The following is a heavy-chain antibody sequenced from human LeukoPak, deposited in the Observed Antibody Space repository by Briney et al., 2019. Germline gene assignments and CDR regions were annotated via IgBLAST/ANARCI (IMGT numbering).Heavy chain of an antibody. V-gene: IGHV4-34*01. CDR1: GGSFSGYY. CDR2: INHSGST. CDR3: ARDFGCSSATCLNWFDP. D-gene: IGHD2-2*01. Sequence: PSETLSLTCAVYGGSFSGYYWSWIRQPPGKGLEWIGEINHSGSTNYNPSLKSRVTISVDTSKNQFSLKLSSVTAADTAVYYCARDFGCSSATCLNWFDPWGQGTLVTVSS. J-gene: IGHJ5*02.